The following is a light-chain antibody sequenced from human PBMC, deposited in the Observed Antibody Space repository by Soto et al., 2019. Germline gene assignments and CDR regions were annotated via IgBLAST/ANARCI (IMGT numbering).Light chain of an antibody. CDR2: GAS. V-gene: IGKV3-15*01. CDR3: QQSNNWPYT. CDR1: QTVRDN. Sequence: EVVMTHSPATLSVSPGERATLSCRASQTVRDNLAWYQQKPGQARRLLIYGASTRATGIPARFSGSGSGTEFTLTINSLQSEDFALYFCQQSNNWPYTFGQGTKLEIK. J-gene: IGKJ2*01.